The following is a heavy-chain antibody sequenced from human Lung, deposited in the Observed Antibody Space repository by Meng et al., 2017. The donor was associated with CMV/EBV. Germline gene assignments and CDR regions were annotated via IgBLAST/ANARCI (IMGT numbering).Heavy chain of an antibody. CDR1: GFTFSTYA. Sequence: GESXKISCATSGFTFSTYAMNWVRQAPGKGLEWVSTINSGSRGTIFYANSVRGRFTISRDDSRNTLYLQMISLRAEDTAIYYCAKRLPYYGMDVGGQGTAVPSPQ. CDR2: INSGSRGTI. D-gene: IGHD2-15*01. J-gene: IGHJ6*01. V-gene: IGHV3-23*01. CDR3: AKRLPYYGMDV.